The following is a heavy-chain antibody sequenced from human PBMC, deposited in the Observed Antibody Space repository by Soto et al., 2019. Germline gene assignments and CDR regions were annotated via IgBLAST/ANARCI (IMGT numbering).Heavy chain of an antibody. CDR3: ALIKDCSRTDSYLASFDP. D-gene: IGHD2-2*01. CDR1: GLSLSNGRLG. Sequence: QVTLKESGSVLVKPTETLTLTCTVSGLSLSNGRLGVSWIRQPPGKALEWLAHIFSNDDKSYSTSLRSRLTISKDTSRSQVVLTMTNMHPMDSATYYCALIKDCSRTDSYLASFDPWGQGTLVTVSS. V-gene: IGHV2-26*01. J-gene: IGHJ5*02. CDR2: IFSNDDK.